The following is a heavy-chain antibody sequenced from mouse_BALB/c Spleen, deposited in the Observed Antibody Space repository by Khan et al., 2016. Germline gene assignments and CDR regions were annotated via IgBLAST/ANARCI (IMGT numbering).Heavy chain of an antibody. V-gene: IGHV14-3*02. CDR3: AGITTDYDVMDC. Sequence: VQLQQSGAELVKPGASVKLSCTASGFNIKDTYMHWVKQRPAQGLEWIGRIDPANGYANYDPKFQGKATITADTSSNTAYLQLSSLTSEDAVVNYGAGITTDYDVMDCWPQGPSVTV. CDR1: GFNIKDTY. D-gene: IGHD2-4*01. CDR2: IDPANGYA. J-gene: IGHJ4*01.